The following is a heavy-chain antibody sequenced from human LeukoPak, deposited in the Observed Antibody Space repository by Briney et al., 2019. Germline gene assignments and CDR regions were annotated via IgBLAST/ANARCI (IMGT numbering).Heavy chain of an antibody. Sequence: SVRVSCKASGGTFSSYAISWVRQAPGQGLEWMGGIIPILGTANYAQKFQGRVTITADESTSTAYMELSSLRSEDTAVYYCARVGASTYYYDSSGYYYYYGMDVWGQGTTVTVSS. J-gene: IGHJ6*02. CDR1: GGTFSSYA. D-gene: IGHD3-22*01. V-gene: IGHV1-69*13. CDR3: ARVGASTYYYDSSGYYYYYGMDV. CDR2: IIPILGTA.